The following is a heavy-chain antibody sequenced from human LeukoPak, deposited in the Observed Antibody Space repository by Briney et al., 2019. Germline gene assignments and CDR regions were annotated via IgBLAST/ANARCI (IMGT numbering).Heavy chain of an antibody. V-gene: IGHV1-46*01. CDR1: GYTFTSYY. D-gene: IGHD3-3*01. J-gene: IGHJ6*02. CDR3: AREVSTYYDFWSGPLTLYYGMDV. CDR2: LNPSGGST. Sequence: ASVKVSCKASGYTFTSYYMHWVRQAPGQGLEWMGILNPSGGSTSYAQKFQGRVTMTRDTSTCTVYMELSTLRSEDTAVYYCAREVSTYYDFWSGPLTLYYGMDVWGQGTTVTVSS.